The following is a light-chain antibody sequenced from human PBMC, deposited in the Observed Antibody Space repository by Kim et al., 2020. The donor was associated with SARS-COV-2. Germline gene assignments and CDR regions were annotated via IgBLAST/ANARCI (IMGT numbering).Light chain of an antibody. J-gene: IGKJ4*01. CDR1: QSISSW. Sequence: DIQMTQSPSTLSASVGDRVTITCRASQSISSWLAWYQQKPGKAPKLLIYKASSLESGVPSRFSGSGSGTEFTLTISSLQPDDCATYYCQQYNSYSLTFGGGTKVDIK. CDR3: QQYNSYSLT. V-gene: IGKV1-5*03. CDR2: KAS.